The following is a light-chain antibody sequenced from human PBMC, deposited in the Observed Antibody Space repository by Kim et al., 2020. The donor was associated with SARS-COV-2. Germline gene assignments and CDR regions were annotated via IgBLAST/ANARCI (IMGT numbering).Light chain of an antibody. CDR1: QSISNY. CDR3: QQSYSTPPIT. Sequence: SVGDRVTITCRASQSISNYLNWYQRKPGKAPELLIHGASSLQSGVPSRFSGSGSGTDFTLTISSLQPEDFATYYCQQSYSTPPITFGQGTRLEIK. CDR2: GAS. J-gene: IGKJ5*01. V-gene: IGKV1-39*01.